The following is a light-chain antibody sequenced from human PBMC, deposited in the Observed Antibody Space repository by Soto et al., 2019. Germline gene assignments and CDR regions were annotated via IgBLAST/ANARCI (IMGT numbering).Light chain of an antibody. CDR2: HAS. Sequence: ILMTQSPSTVSASVGDGINISCRAAQDIGDWLAWYQQRPGKAPKLLIFHASTLHSGVPPRFSGTRSGTIFTLTVSALQPEDFATYYCQRGKTFPHTFGQGTRLET. CDR1: QDIGDW. V-gene: IGKV1-12*01. CDR3: QRGKTFPHT. J-gene: IGKJ2*01.